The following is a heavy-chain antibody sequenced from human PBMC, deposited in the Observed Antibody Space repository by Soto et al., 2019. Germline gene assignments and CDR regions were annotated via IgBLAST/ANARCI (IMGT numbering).Heavy chain of an antibody. J-gene: IGHJ4*02. V-gene: IGHV1-58*01. CDR2: IVVGSGNT. Sequence: SVEVSCKASGFTFTSSAGQGVGQARGQRREWIGWIVVGSGNTNYAQKFQERVTITRDMYTSTAYMELSSLRSEDTAVYYCAAYTYYYDSSGSPPFDYWGQGTLVTVSS. CDR3: AAYTYYYDSSGSPPFDY. CDR1: GFTFTSSA. D-gene: IGHD3-22*01.